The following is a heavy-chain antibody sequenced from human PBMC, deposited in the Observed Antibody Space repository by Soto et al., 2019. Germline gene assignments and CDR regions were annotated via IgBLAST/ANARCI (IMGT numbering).Heavy chain of an antibody. V-gene: IGHV3-23*01. D-gene: IGHD6-13*01. J-gene: IGHJ4*02. Sequence: GGSLRLSCAASGFTFSSYAMSWVRQAPGKGLEWVSAISGSGGSTYYADSVKGRFTISRDNSKNTLYLQMNSLRAEDTAVYYCAKVGSSSWYESGYFDYWGQGTLVTVSS. CDR2: ISGSGGST. CDR1: GFTFSSYA. CDR3: AKVGSSSWYESGYFDY.